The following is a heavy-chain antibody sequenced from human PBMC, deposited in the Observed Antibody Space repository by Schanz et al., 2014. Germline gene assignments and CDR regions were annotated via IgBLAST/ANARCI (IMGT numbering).Heavy chain of an antibody. D-gene: IGHD2-2*01. CDR2: ITRSGGGT. Sequence: VQLVESGGYLVQPGGSLRLSCSASGFTFSSYAMHWVRQASGKGLEYVSAITRSGGGTYYSDSVKGRFTISRDNSKSTLYLHMNTLRSEDTAVYYCAKDSTHIDIVLVPTAIDYWGQGTLXTVSS. CDR3: AKDSTHIDIVLVPTAIDY. CDR1: GFTFSSYA. J-gene: IGHJ4*02. V-gene: IGHV3-64*04.